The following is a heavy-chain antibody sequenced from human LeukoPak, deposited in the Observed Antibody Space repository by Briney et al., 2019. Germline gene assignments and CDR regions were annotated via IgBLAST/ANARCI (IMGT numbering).Heavy chain of an antibody. CDR3: ARLASSGWSHCDY. CDR2: IYPSGST. Sequence: PSETLSLTCTVSGGSINNYYWSWIRQPAGKGLEWIGRIYPSGSTNDNPALKSRVTMSVDTSKNQFSLKLTSVSAADTAVYYCARLASSGWSHCDYWGQGTLVTVSS. CDR1: GGSINNYY. D-gene: IGHD6-19*01. J-gene: IGHJ4*02. V-gene: IGHV4-4*07.